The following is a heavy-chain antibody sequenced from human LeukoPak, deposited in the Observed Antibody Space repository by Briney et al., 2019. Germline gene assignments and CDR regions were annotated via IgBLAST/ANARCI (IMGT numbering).Heavy chain of an antibody. CDR1: GFTFSTYA. V-gene: IGHV3-23*01. CDR2: ISGSGGTT. Sequence: GGSLRLSCAASGFTFSTYAMSWVRQAPGKGLDWVSAISGSGGTTHYADSVKGRFTISRDNSKNTLYLQMNSLRAEDTAVYYCARVLLRGPPYYFDYWGQGTLVTVSS. J-gene: IGHJ4*02. CDR3: ARVLLRGPPYYFDY. D-gene: IGHD2/OR15-2a*01.